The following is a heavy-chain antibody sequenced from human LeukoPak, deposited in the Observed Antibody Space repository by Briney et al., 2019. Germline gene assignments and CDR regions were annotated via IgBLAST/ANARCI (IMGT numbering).Heavy chain of an antibody. V-gene: IGHV4-34*01. J-gene: IGHJ4*02. CDR3: ARKDGVAAINY. Sequence: SETLSLTCAVYGGSFSGYYWSWIRQPPGKGLEWIGEINHGGSTNYNPSLKSRVTISVDTSKNQFSLKLSSVTAADTAVYYCARKDGVAAINYWGQGTLVTVSS. CDR1: GGSFSGYY. D-gene: IGHD2-21*02. CDR2: INHGGST.